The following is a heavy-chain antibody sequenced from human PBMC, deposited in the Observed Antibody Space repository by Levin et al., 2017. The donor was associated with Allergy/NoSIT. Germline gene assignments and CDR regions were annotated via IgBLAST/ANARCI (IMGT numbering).Heavy chain of an antibody. J-gene: IGHJ3*02. CDR3: ARGGDYVHAFDI. D-gene: IGHD4-17*01. V-gene: IGHV4-34*01. CDR2: INHSGST. CDR1: GGSFRGYY. Sequence: LSQTLSLTCAVYGGSFRGYYWSWIRQPPGKGLEWIGEINHSGSTNYNPSLKSRVTISVDTSKNQFSLKLSSVTAADTAVYYCARGGDYVHAFDIWGQGTMVTVSS.